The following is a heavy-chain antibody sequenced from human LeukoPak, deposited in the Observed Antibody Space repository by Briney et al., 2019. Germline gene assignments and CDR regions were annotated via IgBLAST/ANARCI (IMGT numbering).Heavy chain of an antibody. J-gene: IGHJ3*02. CDR1: GFTFSRYW. V-gene: IGHV3-7*01. CDR2: IKQDGSEK. Sequence: GGSLRLSCAASGFTFSRYWMSWVRQAPGKGLEWVANIKQDGSEKYYVDSVKGRFTISRDNAKNSLYLQMNSLRAEDTAVYYCASTIAAAGPDAFDIWGQGTMVTVSS. D-gene: IGHD6-13*01. CDR3: ASTIAAAGPDAFDI.